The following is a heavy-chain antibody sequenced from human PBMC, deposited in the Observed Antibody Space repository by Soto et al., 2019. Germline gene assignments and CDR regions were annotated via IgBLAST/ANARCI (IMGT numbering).Heavy chain of an antibody. CDR1: GYTFTSYG. CDR3: ARVQHYDFWSGYYIGKYYFDY. CDR2: ISAYNGNT. V-gene: IGHV1-18*01. J-gene: IGHJ4*02. Sequence: ASVKVSCKASGYTFTSYGISWVRQAPGQGLEWMGWISAYNGNTNYAQKLQGRVTMTTDTSTSTAYMELRSLRSDDTAVYYCARVQHYDFWSGYYIGKYYFDYWGQGTLVTISS. D-gene: IGHD3-3*01.